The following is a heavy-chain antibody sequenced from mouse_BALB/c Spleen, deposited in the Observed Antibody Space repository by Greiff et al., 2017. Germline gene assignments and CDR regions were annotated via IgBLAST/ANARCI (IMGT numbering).Heavy chain of an antibody. D-gene: IGHD2-4*01. CDR2: INPSTGGT. CDR3: ATMITTGYAMDY. V-gene: IGHV1-42*01. Sequence: VQLKESGPELVKTGASVKISCKASGYSFTDYYMHWVKQSPEKSFEWIGEINPSTGGTSYNQKFKGKATLTVDKSSSTAYMQLKSLTSEDSAVYYCATMITTGYAMDYWGQGTSVTVSS. J-gene: IGHJ4*01. CDR1: GYSFTDYY.